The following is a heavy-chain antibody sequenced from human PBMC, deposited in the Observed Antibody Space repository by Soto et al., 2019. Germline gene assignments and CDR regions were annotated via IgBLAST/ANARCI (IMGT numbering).Heavy chain of an antibody. D-gene: IGHD6-19*01. CDR1: GFPFSSYS. Sequence: GGSLRLSCAASGFPFSSYSMNWVRQAPGKGLEWVSSISSSSSYIYYADSVKGRFTISRDNAKNSLYLQMNSLRAEDTAVYYCASGNWELIAVAGTEWQTDYWGQGTLVTVSS. CDR3: ASGNWELIAVAGTEWQTDY. J-gene: IGHJ4*02. V-gene: IGHV3-21*01. CDR2: ISSSSSYI.